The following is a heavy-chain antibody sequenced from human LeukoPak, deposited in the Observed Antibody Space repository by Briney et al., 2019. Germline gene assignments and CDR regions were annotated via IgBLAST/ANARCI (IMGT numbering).Heavy chain of an antibody. CDR3: ASEVGARSYGMDV. V-gene: IGHV3-74*01. CDR2: INSDGSST. Sequence: GGSTRLSCTASGFTFSRYWMHWVRQAPGKGLVWVSRINSDGSSTNYADSVKGRFTISRDNAKNTLYLQMNSLRAEDTAVYYCASEVGARSYGMDVWGQGTTVTVSS. D-gene: IGHD1-26*01. J-gene: IGHJ6*02. CDR1: GFTFSRYW.